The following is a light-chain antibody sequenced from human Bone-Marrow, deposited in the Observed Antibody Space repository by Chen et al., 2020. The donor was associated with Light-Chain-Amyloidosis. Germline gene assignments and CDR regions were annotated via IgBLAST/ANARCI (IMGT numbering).Light chain of an antibody. CDR2: DAS. J-gene: IGKJ4*01. V-gene: IGKV1-33*01. CDR1: QDIGRY. Sequence: DIQMTQSPSSLSASVGDRVTITCQAIQDIGRYLNWYQQKPWKVPDLLIFDASNLETGVPSRFSGSGSGTDFTLTISSLQPDDIATYYCQQYENFPITFGGGTKVDIK. CDR3: QQYENFPIT.